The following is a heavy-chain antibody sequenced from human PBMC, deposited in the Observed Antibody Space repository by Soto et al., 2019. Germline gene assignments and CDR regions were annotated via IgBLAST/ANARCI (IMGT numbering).Heavy chain of an antibody. V-gene: IGHV3-13*05. CDR2: ISAAGDP. Sequence: EVQLVESGGGLVQPGGSLRLSCEASGFTFRNYDMHWVRQGTGKGLEWVSGISAAGDPDYADSVEGRFTISRENAQNSFLLQMNRLRVGDTAVYYCARTDRDFYGLDVGGQGTRVIVSS. CDR3: ARTDRDFYGLDV. J-gene: IGHJ6*02. CDR1: GFTFRNYD.